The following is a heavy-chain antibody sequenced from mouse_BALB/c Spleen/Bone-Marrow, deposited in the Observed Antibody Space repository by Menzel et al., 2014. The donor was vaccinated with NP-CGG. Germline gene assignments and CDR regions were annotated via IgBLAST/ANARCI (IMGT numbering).Heavy chain of an antibody. V-gene: IGHV1-14*01. CDR2: INPYNDGT. CDR1: GFTFTSYV. J-gene: IGHJ3*01. CDR3: ASRSTMISWFAY. D-gene: IGHD2-4*01. Sequence: IQLQQSGPELVKPGASVKMSCKASGFTFTSYVMHWVKQKPGQGLEWIGYINPYNDGTKYNEKFKGKATLTSDKSSSTAYMELSSLTSEDSAVYYCASRSTMISWFAYWGQGTLVTVSA.